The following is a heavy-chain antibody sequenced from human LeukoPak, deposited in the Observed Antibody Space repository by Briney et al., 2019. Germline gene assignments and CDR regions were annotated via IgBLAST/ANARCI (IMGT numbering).Heavy chain of an antibody. CDR3: ARGSPGYSSSWYVYNWFDP. J-gene: IGHJ5*02. V-gene: IGHV4-61*02. Sequence: PSQTLSLTCTVSGGSISSGSYYWSWIRQPAGKALEWIGRIYTSGSTNYNPSLKSRVTISVDTSKTQFSLRLNSVTAADTAVYYCARGSPGYSSSWYVYNWFDPWGQGTLVTVSS. CDR1: GGSISSGSYY. D-gene: IGHD6-13*01. CDR2: IYTSGST.